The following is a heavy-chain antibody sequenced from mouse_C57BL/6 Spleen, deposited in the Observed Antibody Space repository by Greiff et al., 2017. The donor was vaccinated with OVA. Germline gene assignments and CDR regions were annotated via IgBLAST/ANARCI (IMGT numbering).Heavy chain of an antibody. CDR1: GYSFTGYY. D-gene: IGHD1-1*01. CDR3: ARYYYGSSYWYFDY. V-gene: IGHV1-42*01. J-gene: IGHJ2*01. Sequence: VQLQQSGPELVKPGASVKISCKASGYSFTGYYMNWVKQSPEQSLEWIGEINPSTGGTTYNQKFKAKATLTVDKSSSTAYMQLKSLTSEDSAVYYCARYYYGSSYWYFDYWGQGTTLTVSS. CDR2: INPSTGGT.